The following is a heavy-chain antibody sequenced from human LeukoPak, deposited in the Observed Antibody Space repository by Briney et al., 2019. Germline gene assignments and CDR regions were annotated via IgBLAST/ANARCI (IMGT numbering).Heavy chain of an antibody. CDR2: LSGSGGSS. V-gene: IGHV3-23*01. CDR3: AKGRGSRAHNYFDV. Sequence: GGSLRLSCAASGFTFSSYAMNWVRQAPGMGLEWVSSLSGSGGSSYYADSVKGRFTISRDNSNNTVYLQMHSLRVDDSAVYFCAKGRGSRAHNYFDVWGQGSLVAVSS. D-gene: IGHD6-13*01. CDR1: GFTFSSYA. J-gene: IGHJ5*02.